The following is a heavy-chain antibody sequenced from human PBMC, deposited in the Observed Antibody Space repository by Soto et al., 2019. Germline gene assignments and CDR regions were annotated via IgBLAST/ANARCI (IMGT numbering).Heavy chain of an antibody. CDR1: GFSLSTYGVG. J-gene: IGHJ1*01. V-gene: IGHV2-5*02. D-gene: IGHD3-22*01. CDR3: THRYGVRYGVSNYDSSGHHSESFQY. Sequence: QITLKESGPTLVKPTQTLTLTCTFSGFSLSTYGVGVGWIRQPPGKALEWLALIYWDDDKRYSPSLKSRLTITRDTSKNQVNLTMTNMDPVDTATYDCTHRYGVRYGVSNYDSSGHHSESFQYRGQGTLVTVSS. CDR2: IYWDDDK.